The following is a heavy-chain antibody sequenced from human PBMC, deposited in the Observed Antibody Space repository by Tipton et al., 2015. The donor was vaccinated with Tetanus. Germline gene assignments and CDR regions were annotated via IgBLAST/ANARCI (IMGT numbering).Heavy chain of an antibody. D-gene: IGHD3-3*01. CDR3: ARHFGEMLYAPFRFDP. J-gene: IGHJ5*02. Sequence: VQLVQSGAEVKKPGESLKISCKGSGYSFTNYWLIWVRQMPGKGLEWMGIIYPGDSDTRYSPSFQGQVTISVDKSMKTAYLQWNSLKASDTAIYYCARHFGEMLYAPFRFDPWGQGTLVTVSS. CDR2: IYPGDSDT. CDR1: GYSFTNYW. V-gene: IGHV5-51*01.